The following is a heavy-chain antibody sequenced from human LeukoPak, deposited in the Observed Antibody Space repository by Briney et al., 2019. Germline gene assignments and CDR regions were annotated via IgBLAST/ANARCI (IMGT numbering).Heavy chain of an antibody. J-gene: IGHJ4*02. Sequence: ASVKVSCKASGYTFSGYYMHWVRQAPGQGLEWMGWINPNSGGTKYVQKYRGRVTMTRDTSIRTAYMELSRLRSDDTAVYYCASGSLASYFDHWGQGTLVTVSS. CDR1: GYTFSGYY. CDR2: INPNSGGT. V-gene: IGHV1-2*02. CDR3: ASGSLASYFDH. D-gene: IGHD3-16*01.